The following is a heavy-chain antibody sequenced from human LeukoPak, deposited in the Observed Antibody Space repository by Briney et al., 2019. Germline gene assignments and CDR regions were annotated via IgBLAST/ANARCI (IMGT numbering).Heavy chain of an antibody. V-gene: IGHV3-23*01. J-gene: IGHJ4*02. CDR3: AKDRYYGRTASDY. CDR2: ISGSGGST. Sequence: GGSLRLSCAASGFTFSSYAMSWVRQAPGKGLEWVSAISGSGGSTYYADSVKGRFTISRDNSKNTLYLQMNSLRAEDTAVYYCAKDRYYGRTASDYWGQRTLVTVSS. D-gene: IGHD3-10*01. CDR1: GFTFSSYA.